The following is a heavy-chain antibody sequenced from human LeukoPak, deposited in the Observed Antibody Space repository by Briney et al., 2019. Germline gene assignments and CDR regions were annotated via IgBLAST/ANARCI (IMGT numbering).Heavy chain of an antibody. Sequence: SETLSLTCTVSGSSIGNYYWSWIRQPPGKGLEWIGYIYYSGSTNYNPSLGSRVTISVDTSKNQFSLKLRSVTAADTAVYYCARLGSSGYYSFDYWGQGTLVTVSS. V-gene: IGHV4-59*08. D-gene: IGHD6-19*01. J-gene: IGHJ4*02. CDR2: IYYSGST. CDR1: GSSIGNYY. CDR3: ARLGSSGYYSFDY.